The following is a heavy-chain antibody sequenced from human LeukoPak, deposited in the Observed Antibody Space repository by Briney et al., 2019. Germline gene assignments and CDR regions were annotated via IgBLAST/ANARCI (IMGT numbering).Heavy chain of an antibody. CDR2: ISSSSSYI. V-gene: IGHV3-21*01. Sequence: PGGSLRLSCAASGFTFSSYSMNWVRQAPGKGLEWVSSISSSSSYIYYADSVKGRFTISRDNAKNSLYLQMNSLRAEDTAVYYCARAPESDYSNYVEYFQHWGQGTLVTVSS. CDR1: GFTFSSYS. D-gene: IGHD4-11*01. CDR3: ARAPESDYSNYVEYFQH. J-gene: IGHJ1*01.